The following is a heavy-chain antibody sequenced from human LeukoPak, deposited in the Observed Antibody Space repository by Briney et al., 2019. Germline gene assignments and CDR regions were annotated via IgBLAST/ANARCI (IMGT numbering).Heavy chain of an antibody. V-gene: IGHV4-59*01. CDR1: GGSISSYY. D-gene: IGHD5-12*01. Sequence: SETLSLTCTVSGGSISSYYWSWIRQPPGKGLEWIGYIYYSGSTNYNPSLKSRVTISVDTSKSQFSLKLSSVTAADTAVYYCARDLARGFDYWGQGTLVTVSS. CDR3: ARDLARGFDY. J-gene: IGHJ4*02. CDR2: IYYSGST.